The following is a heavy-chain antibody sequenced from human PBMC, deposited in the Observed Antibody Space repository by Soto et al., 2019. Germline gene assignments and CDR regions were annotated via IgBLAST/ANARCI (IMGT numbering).Heavy chain of an antibody. D-gene: IGHD2-8*02. CDR3: ANTDRYYYYQDDMDV. J-gene: IGHJ6*01. CDR2: ISGSGGST. Sequence: PGGSLRLACAASHFTFNSYAMSWVLQAPGKRLEWVSAISGSGGSTYYADSVKGRFTISRDNSKNTLYLQMNSLRAEDTAVDYCANTDRYYYYQDDMDVWGQGTTVTGSS. V-gene: IGHV3-23*01. CDR1: HFTFNSYA.